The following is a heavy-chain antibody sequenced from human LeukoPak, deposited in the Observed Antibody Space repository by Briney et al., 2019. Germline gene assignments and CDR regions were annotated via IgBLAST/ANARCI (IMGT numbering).Heavy chain of an antibody. V-gene: IGHV1-18*01. CDR2: ISVYNGNT. Sequence: ASVKVSCKASGYTFTSYGISWVRQAPGQGLEWMGWISVYNGNTNYAQKLQGRVTMTTDTSTSTAYMELRSLRSDDTAVYYCAREPGKGQLGPYGMDVWGQGTTVTVSS. J-gene: IGHJ6*02. D-gene: IGHD6-13*01. CDR1: GYTFTSYG. CDR3: AREPGKGQLGPYGMDV.